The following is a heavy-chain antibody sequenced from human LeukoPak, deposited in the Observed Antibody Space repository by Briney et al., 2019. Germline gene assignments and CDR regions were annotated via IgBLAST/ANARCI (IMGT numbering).Heavy chain of an antibody. Sequence: GASVNVSRKASGYTFTVYYMHWVRQAPGQGLAWMGWINPNSGGTNYAQKFQGRVTMTRDTSISTAYMELSRLRSDDTAVYYCARDSADYYYGSGSYLNWLDPWGQGTLVTVSS. V-gene: IGHV1-2*02. CDR2: INPNSGGT. CDR3: ARDSADYYYGSGSYLNWLDP. J-gene: IGHJ5*02. D-gene: IGHD3-10*01. CDR1: GYTFTVYY.